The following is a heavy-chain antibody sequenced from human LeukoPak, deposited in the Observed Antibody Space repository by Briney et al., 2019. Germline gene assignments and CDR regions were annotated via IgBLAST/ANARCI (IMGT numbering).Heavy chain of an antibody. Sequence: SETLSLTCAVYGGSFSGYYWSWIRQPPGKGLEWIGEINHSGSTNYNPSLKSRVTISVDTSKNQFSLKLSSVTAADTAVYYCARGRNYDFWSGYPRREHDYWGQGTLVTVSS. CDR3: ARGRNYDFWSGYPRREHDY. J-gene: IGHJ4*02. V-gene: IGHV4-34*01. CDR1: GGSFSGYY. D-gene: IGHD3-3*01. CDR2: INHSGST.